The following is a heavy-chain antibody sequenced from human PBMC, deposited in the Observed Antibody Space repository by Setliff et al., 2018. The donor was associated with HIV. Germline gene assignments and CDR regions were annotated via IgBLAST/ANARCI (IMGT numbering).Heavy chain of an antibody. V-gene: IGHV4-61*09. CDR2: IYTSGST. CDR1: GGSISSGSYY. Sequence: NTSETLSLTCTVSGGSISSGSYYWSWIRQPAGKGLEWIGHIYTSGSTNYNPSLKSRVTISVDTSKNQFSLKLSSVTAADTAVYYCARTDWARTSYYYYYGMNVWGQGTTVTVS. D-gene: IGHD3-9*01. CDR3: ARTDWARTSYYYYYGMNV. J-gene: IGHJ6*02.